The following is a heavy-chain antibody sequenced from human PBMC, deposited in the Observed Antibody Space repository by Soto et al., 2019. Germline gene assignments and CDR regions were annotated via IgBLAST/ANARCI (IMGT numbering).Heavy chain of an antibody. V-gene: IGHV3-23*01. CDR2: ISGSGGST. J-gene: IGHJ4*02. Sequence: GGSLRLSCAASGFTFSSYAMSWVRQAPGKGLEWVSAISGSGGSTYYADSVKGRFTISRDNSKNTLYLQMNSLRAEDTAVYYCAKEKVVVVPAAGAYIDYWGQGTLVTVSS. D-gene: IGHD2-2*01. CDR3: AKEKVVVVPAAGAYIDY. CDR1: GFTFSSYA.